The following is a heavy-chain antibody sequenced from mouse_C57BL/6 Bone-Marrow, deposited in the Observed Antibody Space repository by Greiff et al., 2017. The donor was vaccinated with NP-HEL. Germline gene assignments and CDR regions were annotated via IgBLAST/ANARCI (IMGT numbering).Heavy chain of an antibody. V-gene: IGHV5-9-1*02. J-gene: IGHJ3*01. CDR2: ISSGGDYI. CDR1: GFTFSSYA. Sequence: EVQLQESGEGLVKPGGSLKLSCAASGFTFSSYAMSWVRQTPEKRLAWVAYISSGGDYIYYADTVKGRFTISRDNARNTLYLQMSSLKSEDTAMYYCTRGDYYGTPFAYWGQGTLVTVSA. CDR3: TRGDYYGTPFAY. D-gene: IGHD1-1*01.